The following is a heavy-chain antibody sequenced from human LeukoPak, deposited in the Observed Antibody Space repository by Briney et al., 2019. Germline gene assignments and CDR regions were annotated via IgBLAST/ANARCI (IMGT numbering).Heavy chain of an antibody. D-gene: IGHD2-2*02. Sequence: GASVKVSCKASGGTFSSYAISWVRQAPGQGLEWMGGIIPIFGTANYAQKFQGRVTITADESTSTAYMELSSLRSEDTAVYYCARVPPPRGYTYYYYGMDVWGQGTTVTVSS. CDR2: IIPIFGTA. J-gene: IGHJ6*02. V-gene: IGHV1-69*13. CDR1: GGTFSSYA. CDR3: ARVPPPRGYTYYYYGMDV.